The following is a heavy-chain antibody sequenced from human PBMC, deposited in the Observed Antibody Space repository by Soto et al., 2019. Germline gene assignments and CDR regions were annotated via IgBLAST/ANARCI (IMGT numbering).Heavy chain of an antibody. Sequence: ASETLSLTCTVSGGSISSYYWSWIRQPPGKGLEWIGYIYYSGSTNYNPSLKSRVTISVDTSKNQFSLKLSSVTAADTAVYYCARDRHREQQGWAYYYYGMDVWGQGTTVTVSS. J-gene: IGHJ6*02. CDR1: GGSISSYY. CDR2: IYYSGST. CDR3: ARDRHREQQGWAYYYYGMDV. V-gene: IGHV4-59*01. D-gene: IGHD6-13*01.